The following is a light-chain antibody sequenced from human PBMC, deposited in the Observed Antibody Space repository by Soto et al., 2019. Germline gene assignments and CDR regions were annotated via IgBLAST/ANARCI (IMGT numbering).Light chain of an antibody. CDR2: RAS. V-gene: IGKV3-20*01. J-gene: IGKJ4*01. CDR3: QQYCSSPLT. CDR1: QSVSSDY. Sequence: EIVLTQSPGTLSLSLGERATLSCRASQSVSSDYVAWYRQKPGQVPTVLIYRASTRATGIPDRFSGSWSGTDFTLTISRVEPEDFAVYYCQQYCSSPLTFGGGTRVEIK.